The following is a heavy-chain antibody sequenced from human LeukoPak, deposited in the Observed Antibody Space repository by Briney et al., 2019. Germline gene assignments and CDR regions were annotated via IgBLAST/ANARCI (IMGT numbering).Heavy chain of an antibody. CDR3: ATIKYSSSDWYFDL. Sequence: SQTLSLTCTVSGGSISNSGDYWSWIRQHPGKGLEWIGYIYYSGSTYYNPSLKSRVTISVDTSKNQFSLKLSSVTAADSAVYYCATIKYSSSDWYFDLWGRGTLVTVSS. CDR1: GGSISNSGDY. V-gene: IGHV4-31*03. D-gene: IGHD6-6*01. J-gene: IGHJ2*01. CDR2: IYYSGST.